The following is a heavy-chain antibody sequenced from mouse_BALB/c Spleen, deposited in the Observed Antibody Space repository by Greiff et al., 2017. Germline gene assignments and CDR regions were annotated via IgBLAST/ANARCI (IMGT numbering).Heavy chain of an antibody. D-gene: IGHD4-1*01. V-gene: IGHV5-4*02. J-gene: IGHJ4*01. CDR1: GFTFSDYY. CDR3: AREEKTGTGAMDY. Sequence: EVQGVESGGGLVKPGGSLKLSCAASGFTFSDYYMYWVRQTPEKRLEWVATISDGGSYTYYPESVKGRFTISRDNAKNNLYLQMSSLKSEDTAMYYCAREEKTGTGAMDYWGQGTSVTVSS. CDR2: ISDGGSYT.